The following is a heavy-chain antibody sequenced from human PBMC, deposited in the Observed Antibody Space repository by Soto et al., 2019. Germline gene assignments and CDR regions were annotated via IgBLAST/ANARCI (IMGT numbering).Heavy chain of an antibody. V-gene: IGHV4-59*01. Sequence: SETQSLTCTGSGGSISSYYWSWIRHTPGKGLEWIGYIYYSGSTNYNPSLKSRVTISVDTSKNQFSLKLSSVTAADTAVDDCARVSAGNFVHWYFDRWGRGTLVTGSA. D-gene: IGHD6-6*01. CDR2: IYYSGST. CDR1: GGSISSYY. CDR3: ARVSAGNFVHWYFDR. J-gene: IGHJ2*01.